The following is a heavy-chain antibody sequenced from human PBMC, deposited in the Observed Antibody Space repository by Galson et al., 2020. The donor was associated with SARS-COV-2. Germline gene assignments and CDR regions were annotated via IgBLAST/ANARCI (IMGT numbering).Heavy chain of an antibody. Sequence: QLGEYLKISCAASAFTSTNHAIHWVRQAPGKGLEWVAVISHDGRIEVYADSVKGRFTISRDNSENMLFLQRDSLRADDTAVYYCARVVSGGASDSWGQGTMVTVSS. CDR3: ARVVSGGASDS. CDR1: AFTSTNHA. J-gene: IGHJ3*02. CDR2: ISHDGRIE. D-gene: IGHD1-26*01. V-gene: IGHV3-30*04.